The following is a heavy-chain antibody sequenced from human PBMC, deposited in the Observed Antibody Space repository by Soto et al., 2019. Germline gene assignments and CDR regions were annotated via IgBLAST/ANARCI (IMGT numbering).Heavy chain of an antibody. CDR3: ARSTSEPSHGYGCYFDY. V-gene: IGHV1-18*01. Sequence: SWVRQAPGQGLEWMGWISAYNGNTNYARNLQGRVTMTTDTSTNTAYMEVRGLRSDDTAIYYCARSTSEPSHGYGCYFDYWGQGTLVTVSS. J-gene: IGHJ4*02. D-gene: IGHD5-18*01. CDR2: ISAYNGNT.